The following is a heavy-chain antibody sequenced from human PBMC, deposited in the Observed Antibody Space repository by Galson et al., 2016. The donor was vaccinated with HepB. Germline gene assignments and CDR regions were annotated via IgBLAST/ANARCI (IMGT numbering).Heavy chain of an antibody. CDR1: GFTFDDYA. J-gene: IGHJ4*02. CDR3: AKEGAGVGSTSWTYYYYSGLGF. V-gene: IGHV3-9*01. CDR2: ISWNGGSI. Sequence: SLRLSCAASGFTFDDYAMHWVRQIPGKGLQWVSGISWNGGSIGYADPVKGRFSISRDNAKNSLYLQMNSLRPEDTALYYCAKEGAGVGSTSWTYYYYSGLGFWGRGTLVTVSS. D-gene: IGHD2-2*01.